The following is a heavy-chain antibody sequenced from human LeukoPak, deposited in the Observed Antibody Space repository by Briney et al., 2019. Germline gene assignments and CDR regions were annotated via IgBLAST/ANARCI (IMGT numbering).Heavy chain of an antibody. J-gene: IGHJ5*02. CDR2: IYSGGHT. D-gene: IGHD1-7*01. Sequence: ETGGSLRLSCAASGFSFSSYAMNWVRQAPGKGLEWVSVIYSGGHTYYADSVKGRFTISRDISKNTLYLQMNSLRAEDTAVYYCARGITGTNNWFDPWGQGTLVTVSS. CDR1: GFSFSSYA. CDR3: ARGITGTNNWFDP. V-gene: IGHV3-53*01.